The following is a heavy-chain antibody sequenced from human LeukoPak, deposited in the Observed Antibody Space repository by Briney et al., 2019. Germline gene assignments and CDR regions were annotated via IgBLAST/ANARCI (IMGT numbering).Heavy chain of an antibody. Sequence: SGTLSLTCTVSSVSISSGGYYWSWIRQHPGKGLEWIGYIYYSGSTYYNPSLKSRVTISVDTSKNQFSLKLSSVTAADTTVYYCARDQYSYGFGDAFDIWGQGTMVTVSS. V-gene: IGHV4-31*03. D-gene: IGHD5-18*01. CDR2: IYYSGST. CDR3: ARDQYSYGFGDAFDI. CDR1: SVSISSGGYY. J-gene: IGHJ3*02.